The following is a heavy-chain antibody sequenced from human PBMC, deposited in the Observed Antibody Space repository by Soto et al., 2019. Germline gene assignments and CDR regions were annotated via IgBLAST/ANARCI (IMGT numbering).Heavy chain of an antibody. CDR3: AKDMYSSSSFNWFDP. Sequence: GGSLRLSCAASGFTFDDYAMHWVRQAPGKGLEWVSGISWNSGSIGYADSVKGRFTISRDNAKNSLYLQMNSLRAEDTALYYCAKDMYSSSSFNWFDPWGQGTLVTVSS. CDR1: GFTFDDYA. CDR2: ISWNSGSI. J-gene: IGHJ5*02. V-gene: IGHV3-9*01. D-gene: IGHD6-6*01.